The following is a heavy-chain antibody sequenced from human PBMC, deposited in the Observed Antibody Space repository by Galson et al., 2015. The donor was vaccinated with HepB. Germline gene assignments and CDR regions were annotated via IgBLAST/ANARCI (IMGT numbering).Heavy chain of an antibody. Sequence: SLRLSCAASGFTFSSYSTNWVRQAPGKGLEWVSYISSSSSTIYYADSVKGRFTISRDNAKNSLYLQMNSLRAEDTAVYYCAKDLSGWPPPFDYWGQGTLVTVSS. CDR1: GFTFSSYS. J-gene: IGHJ4*02. CDR3: AKDLSGWPPPFDY. V-gene: IGHV3-48*01. D-gene: IGHD6-19*01. CDR2: ISSSSSTI.